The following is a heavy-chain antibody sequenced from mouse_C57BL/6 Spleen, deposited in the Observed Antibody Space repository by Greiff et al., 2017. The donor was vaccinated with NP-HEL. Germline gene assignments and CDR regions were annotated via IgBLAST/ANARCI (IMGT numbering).Heavy chain of an antibody. Sequence: EVQLQESGGDLVKPGGSLKLSCAASGFTFSSYGMSWVRQTPDKRLEWVATISSGGSYTYYPDSVKGRFTISRDNAKNTLYLQMSSLKSEDTAMYYCARHGELGREGDYWGQGTTLTVSS. V-gene: IGHV5-6*01. CDR2: ISSGGSYT. CDR1: GFTFSSYG. CDR3: ARHGELGREGDY. J-gene: IGHJ2*01. D-gene: IGHD4-1*01.